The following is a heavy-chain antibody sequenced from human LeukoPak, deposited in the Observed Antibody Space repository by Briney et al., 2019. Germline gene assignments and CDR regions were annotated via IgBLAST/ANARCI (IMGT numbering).Heavy chain of an antibody. J-gene: IGHJ6*02. CDR2: IYYSGST. V-gene: IGHV4-59*01. CDR3: ARSLPGGDSSPYYYGMDV. CDR1: GGPISSYY. D-gene: IGHD6-13*01. Sequence: SETLSLTCTVSGGPISSYYWSWIRQPPGKGLEWIGYIYYSGSTNYNPSLKSRVTISVDTSKNQFSLKLSSVTAADTAVYYCARSLPGGDSSPYYYGMDVWGQGTTVTVSS.